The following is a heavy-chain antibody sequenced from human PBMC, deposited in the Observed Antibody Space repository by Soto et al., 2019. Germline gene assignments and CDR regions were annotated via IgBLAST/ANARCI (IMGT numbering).Heavy chain of an antibody. J-gene: IGHJ6*02. D-gene: IGHD6-19*01. Sequence: PSETLSLTCGVSGGSLSGATYSWNWIRQPPGKGLEWIGYIFPSGTTYYNPSLKSRVTISIDVSKNQFSLSLRSLTAADTAVYYCARGLPSGWIYYYYYGMDVWGQGTTVTVSS. CDR1: GGSLSGATYS. CDR3: ARGLPSGWIYYYYYGMDV. V-gene: IGHV4-30-2*01. CDR2: IFPSGTT.